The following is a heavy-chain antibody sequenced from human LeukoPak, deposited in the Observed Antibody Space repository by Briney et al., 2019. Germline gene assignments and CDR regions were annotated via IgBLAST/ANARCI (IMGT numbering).Heavy chain of an antibody. Sequence: GGSLRLSCSASGFTSSSYWMSGVRPAPGRGVEGVANIKQDGSEKYYVDSVKGRITTSRDNAKNALYLQMNSLRAEDTAVYDCARQITNILDYWGQGTLVTVSS. CDR2: IKQDGSEK. J-gene: IGHJ4*02. CDR1: GFTSSSYW. CDR3: ARQITNILDY. V-gene: IGHV3-7*01. D-gene: IGHD5-24*01.